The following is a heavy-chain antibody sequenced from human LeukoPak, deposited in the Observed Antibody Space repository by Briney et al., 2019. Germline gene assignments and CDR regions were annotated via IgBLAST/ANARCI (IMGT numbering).Heavy chain of an antibody. CDR2: INWNGGST. J-gene: IGHJ4*02. CDR3: ARVSDISVAAYFDY. Sequence: GGSLRLSCVASGFTVSSNYMSWVRQAPGKGLEWVSTINWNGGSTGYADSVKGRFTISRDNAKNSLYLQMNSLRAEDTALYYCARVSDISVAAYFDYWGQGTLVTVSS. V-gene: IGHV3-20*04. CDR1: GFTVSSNY. D-gene: IGHD6-19*01.